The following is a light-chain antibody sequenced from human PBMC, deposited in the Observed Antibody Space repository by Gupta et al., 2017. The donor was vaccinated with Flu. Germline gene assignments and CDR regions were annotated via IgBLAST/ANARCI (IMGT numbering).Light chain of an antibody. CDR3: QQRTNWIT. V-gene: IGKV3-11*01. Sequence: EIVLTQSPATLSLSPGERATLSCRASQSISTYLAWYQQKPGQAPRLLIYDASNRATGIPARFSGSGSGTDFTLTISSLEPEDFVVYYCQQRTNWITFGQGTRLEI. CDR1: QSISTY. CDR2: DAS. J-gene: IGKJ5*01.